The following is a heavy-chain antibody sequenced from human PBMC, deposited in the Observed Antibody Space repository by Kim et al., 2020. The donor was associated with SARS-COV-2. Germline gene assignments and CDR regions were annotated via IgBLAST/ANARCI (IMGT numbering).Heavy chain of an antibody. Sequence: GGSLRLSCATSGFSFSSYAMSWVRQAPGKGLEWVSSIGGSGGSTYYAESVKGRFNISRDNSKNTLYLQMSSLRAEDTAIYYCAKDMWRVPSFNWFDPWG. CDR3: AKDMWRVPSFNWFDP. D-gene: IGHD6-19*01. CDR2: IGGSGGST. J-gene: IGHJ5*02. V-gene: IGHV3-23*01. CDR1: GFSFSSYA.